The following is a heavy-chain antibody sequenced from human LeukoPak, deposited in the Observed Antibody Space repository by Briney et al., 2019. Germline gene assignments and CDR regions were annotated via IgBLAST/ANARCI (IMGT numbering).Heavy chain of an antibody. J-gene: IGHJ4*02. Sequence: SETLSLTCIVSGGSITSDYWSWIRQPPGKGLEWIGYIENSGRTEYNPSLMSRITISVDTSKIQFSLMLSPVTAADTAVYYCARGRYGGYFDCWGQGTLVTVSS. D-gene: IGHD4-23*01. CDR3: ARGRYGGYFDC. CDR2: IENSGRT. V-gene: IGHV4-59*01. CDR1: GGSITSDY.